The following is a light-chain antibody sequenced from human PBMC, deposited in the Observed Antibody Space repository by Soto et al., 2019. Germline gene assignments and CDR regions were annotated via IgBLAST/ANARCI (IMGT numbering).Light chain of an antibody. CDR2: GSS. V-gene: IGKV3D-15*01. CDR3: QQYNNWGLS. Sequence: IVMTQSPATLSVSPGEGVTFSCRVSENVGTNVAWYQQKPGQAPRLLIYGSSTRATGIPATFSGSGSGTEFTLTISSLQSEESAVYYCQQYNNWGLSFGGGTKVDIK. CDR1: ENVGTN. J-gene: IGKJ4*01.